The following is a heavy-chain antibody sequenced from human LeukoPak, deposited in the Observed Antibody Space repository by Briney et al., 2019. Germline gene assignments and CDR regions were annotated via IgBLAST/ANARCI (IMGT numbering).Heavy chain of an antibody. D-gene: IGHD6-13*01. CDR3: AVTRSSSWDFASGYYNKEV. J-gene: IGHJ6*03. CDR2: ISAYNGNT. CDR1: GYTFTSYG. Sequence: ASVKVSCKASGYTFTSYGISWVRQAPGQGLEWMGWISAYNGNTNYAQKLQGRVTMTTDTSTSTAYMELRSLRSDDTAVYYCAVTRSSSWDFASGYYNKEVWGKGTTVTVS. V-gene: IGHV1-18*01.